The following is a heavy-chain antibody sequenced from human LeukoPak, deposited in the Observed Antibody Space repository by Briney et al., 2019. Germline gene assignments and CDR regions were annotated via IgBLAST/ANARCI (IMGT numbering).Heavy chain of an antibody. V-gene: IGHV3-74*01. Sequence: QPGGSLRLSCAASGFTISSYWMHWVRQAPGKGLVWVSRIKYDGSSTSYADSVKGRFTISRDNSKNTLYLQMNSLRAEDTAVYYCARGKPPYSSSWYGAFDIWGQGTMVTVSS. CDR1: GFTISSYW. J-gene: IGHJ3*02. CDR3: ARGKPPYSSSWYGAFDI. D-gene: IGHD6-13*01. CDR2: IKYDGSST.